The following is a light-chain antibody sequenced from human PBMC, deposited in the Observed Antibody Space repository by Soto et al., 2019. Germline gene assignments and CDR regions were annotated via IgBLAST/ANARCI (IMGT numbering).Light chain of an antibody. V-gene: IGLV1-51*02. CDR2: ENN. Sequence: QSVLTQPPSVSAAPGQTVTISCSGSSSNIGNNYVSWYQQLPGTAPKLLIYENNKRPSGIPDRFSGSKPGTSATLGITGLQTGDEADYYCGTWDSSLSAVVFGGGTKLTVL. CDR1: SSNIGNNY. J-gene: IGLJ2*01. CDR3: GTWDSSLSAVV.